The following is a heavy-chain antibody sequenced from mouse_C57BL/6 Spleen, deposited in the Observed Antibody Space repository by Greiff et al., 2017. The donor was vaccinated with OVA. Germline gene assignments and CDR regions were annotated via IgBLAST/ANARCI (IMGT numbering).Heavy chain of an antibody. CDR1: GFSLSTSGMG. CDR3: ASFTVVAFYAMDY. D-gene: IGHD1-1*01. CDR2: IYWDDDK. Sequence: VKLMESGPGILQSSQTLSLTCSFSGFSLSTSGMGVSWIRQPSGKGLEWLAHIYWDDDKRYNPSLKSRLTISKDTSRNQVFLKITSVDTADTATYYGASFTVVAFYAMDYWGQGTSVTVSS. V-gene: IGHV8-12*01. J-gene: IGHJ4*01.